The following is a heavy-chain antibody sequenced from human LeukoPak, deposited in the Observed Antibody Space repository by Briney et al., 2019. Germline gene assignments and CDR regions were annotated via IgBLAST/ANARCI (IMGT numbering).Heavy chain of an antibody. V-gene: IGHV1-69*13. J-gene: IGHJ4*02. CDR1: GGTFINYA. D-gene: IGHD6-6*01. Sequence: SVKVSCKASGGTFINYAISWVRQAPGQGLEWMGGIIPIFATANYTQKFQGRVTITADESTSTAYMELSSLRSEDTALYYCARGGSSSFEDFDYWGQGTLVTVSS. CDR2: IIPIFATA. CDR3: ARGGSSSFEDFDY.